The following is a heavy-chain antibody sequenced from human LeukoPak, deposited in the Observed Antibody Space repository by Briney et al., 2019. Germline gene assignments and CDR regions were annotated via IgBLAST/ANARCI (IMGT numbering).Heavy chain of an antibody. CDR2: IKSKTDGGTT. CDR3: AKIPYIVVVPAADNWFDP. D-gene: IGHD2-2*01. Sequence: NAGGSLRLSCAASGFTFSNAWMSWVRQAPGKGLEWVGRIKSKTDGGTTDYAAPVKGRFTISRDDSKNTLYLQMNSLRAEDTAVYYCAKIPYIVVVPAADNWFDPWGQGTLVTVSS. CDR1: GFTFSNAW. V-gene: IGHV3-15*01. J-gene: IGHJ5*02.